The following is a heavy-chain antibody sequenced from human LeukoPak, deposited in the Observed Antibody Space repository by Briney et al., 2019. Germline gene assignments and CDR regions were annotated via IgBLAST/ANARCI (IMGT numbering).Heavy chain of an antibody. CDR1: GFIFSNYG. D-gene: IGHD6-19*01. Sequence: PGGSLRLSCAASGFIFSNYGMHWVRQAPGKGLEWVAVIYYDGSKTYYVDSVKGRFTVSRDNSKNTLYLQMNSLRAEDTAVYYCARLYRSGWYLDYWGQGTLVTVSS. CDR3: ARLYRSGWYLDY. V-gene: IGHV3-30*12. J-gene: IGHJ4*02. CDR2: IYYDGSKT.